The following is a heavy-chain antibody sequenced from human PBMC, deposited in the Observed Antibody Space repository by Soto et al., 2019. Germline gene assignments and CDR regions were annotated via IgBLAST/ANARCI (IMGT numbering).Heavy chain of an antibody. CDR2: IYYRGST. Sequence: PSETLSLTCTVSGDSISTSGYYWSWIRQLPGKGLEWIGYIYYRGSTYYNPSLKSRVSMSEDTSKNHFSLKLRSVTAADTAVYYCARQPGHCINGICPENWFDPWGQGTLVTVSS. D-gene: IGHD2-8*01. CDR3: ARQPGHCINGICPENWFDP. V-gene: IGHV4-31*03. J-gene: IGHJ5*02. CDR1: GDSISTSGYY.